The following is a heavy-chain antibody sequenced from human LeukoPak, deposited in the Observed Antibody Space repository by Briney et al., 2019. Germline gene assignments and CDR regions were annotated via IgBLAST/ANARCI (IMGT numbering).Heavy chain of an antibody. CDR3: AREGPIVGATHLVDY. D-gene: IGHD1-26*01. CDR1: GYTFTDYY. V-gene: IGHV1-2*02. J-gene: IGHJ4*02. CDR2: INPNSGGT. Sequence: ASVKVSCKASGYTFTDYYMHWVRQAPGQGLEWMGWINPNSGGTNYAQKFQGRVTMARDTSISTDYMELSRLRSDDTAVYYCAREGPIVGATHLVDYWGQGTLVTVSS.